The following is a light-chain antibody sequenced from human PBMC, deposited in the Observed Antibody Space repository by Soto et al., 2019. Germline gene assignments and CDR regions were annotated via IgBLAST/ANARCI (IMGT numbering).Light chain of an antibody. CDR2: DVS. CDR1: SSDVGGYNH. V-gene: IGLV2-14*01. CDR3: CSYRTSATYV. Sequence: QSVLTQPASVSGSPGQSITISCTGTSSDVGGYNHVSWYQQHPGKAPKVMIYDVSNRPSGASNRFSGSKSGNTASLTITGLQADDEADYYCCSYRTSATYVFGTGTKVTVL. J-gene: IGLJ1*01.